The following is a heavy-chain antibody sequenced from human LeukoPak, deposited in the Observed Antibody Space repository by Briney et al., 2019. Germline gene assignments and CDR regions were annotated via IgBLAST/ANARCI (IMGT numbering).Heavy chain of an antibody. CDR3: ATLGPYYFRS. CDR1: GFTFSSYG. V-gene: IGHV3-23*01. Sequence: GGSLRLSCAASGFTFSSYGMTWVRQTPGKGLEWVAAISSRSVNTYHADSVKGRFTISRDNSTNPLFLQMNSLRAEDAVVYYWATLGPYYFRSGGLGPLVPVS. D-gene: IGHD3-16*01. J-gene: IGHJ4*02. CDR2: ISSRSVNT.